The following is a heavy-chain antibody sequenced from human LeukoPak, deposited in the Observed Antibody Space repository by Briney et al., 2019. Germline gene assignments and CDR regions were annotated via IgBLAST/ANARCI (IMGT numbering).Heavy chain of an antibody. J-gene: IGHJ4*02. CDR2: INPNTGNP. Sequence: GASVKVSCKASGYTSTGNYMHWVRQAPGQGLEWMGWINPNTGNPTYAQGFTGRFVFSLDTSVSTAYLQISSLKAEDTAVYYCARGYIWSGYYRKVADFDYWGQGTLVTVSS. V-gene: IGHV7-4-1*02. D-gene: IGHD3-3*01. CDR1: GYTSTGNY. CDR3: ARGYIWSGYYRKVADFDY.